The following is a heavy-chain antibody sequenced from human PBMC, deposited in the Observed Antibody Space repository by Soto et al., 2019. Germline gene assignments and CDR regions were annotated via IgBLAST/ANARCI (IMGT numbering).Heavy chain of an antibody. CDR1: GGTFSSYA. V-gene: IGHV1-69*06. J-gene: IGHJ6*02. CDR2: IIPIFGTA. CDR3: ARDFVVAAAGPPYGMDV. Sequence: QVQLVQSGAEVKKPGSSVKVSCKASGGTFSSYAISWVRQAPGQGLEWMGGIIPIFGTANYAQKFQGRVTITRDTSASTAYMELSSLRSEDTAVYYCARDFVVAAAGPPYGMDVWGQGTTVTVSS. D-gene: IGHD6-13*01.